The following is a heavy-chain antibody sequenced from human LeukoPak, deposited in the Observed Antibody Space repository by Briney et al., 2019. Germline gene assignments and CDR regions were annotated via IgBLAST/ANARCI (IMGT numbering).Heavy chain of an antibody. V-gene: IGHV6-1*01. D-gene: IGHD6-19*01. Sequence: SQTLSLTCAISGDRVSSNSATWNWIRQSPSRGLEWLGRTYYSSKWYNDYAVSVKSRITINPDTSKNQFSLQLNSVTPEDTALYYCARGAVAVRNAFDIWGQGTMVTVSS. CDR3: ARGAVAVRNAFDI. CDR2: TYYSSKWYN. J-gene: IGHJ3*02. CDR1: GDRVSSNSAT.